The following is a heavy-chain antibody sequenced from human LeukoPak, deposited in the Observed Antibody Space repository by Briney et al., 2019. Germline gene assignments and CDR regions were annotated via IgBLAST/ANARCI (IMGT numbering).Heavy chain of an antibody. J-gene: IGHJ4*02. Sequence: GGSLRLSCAASGFTFSSYSMNWVRQAPGKGLEWVSSISSSSSYIYYADSVKGRFTISRDNAKNSLYLQMNSLRAEDTAVYYCARDQPPYGDFDYWGQGTLVTVSS. CDR2: ISSSSSYI. CDR1: GFTFSSYS. V-gene: IGHV3-21*01. D-gene: IGHD4-17*01. CDR3: ARDQPPYGDFDY.